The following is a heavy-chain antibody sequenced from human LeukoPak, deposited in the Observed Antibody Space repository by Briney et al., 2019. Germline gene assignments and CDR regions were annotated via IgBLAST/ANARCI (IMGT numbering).Heavy chain of an antibody. Sequence: ASVKVSCKASGYTFTGYYMHWVRQAPGQGLEWMGRINPNSGGTNYAQKFQGRVTMTRDTSISTAYMELSRLRSDDTAVYYRARDRCSGGSCSYYFDYWGQGTLVTVSS. CDR3: ARDRCSGGSCSYYFDY. CDR2: INPNSGGT. CDR1: GYTFTGYY. D-gene: IGHD2-15*01. J-gene: IGHJ4*02. V-gene: IGHV1-2*06.